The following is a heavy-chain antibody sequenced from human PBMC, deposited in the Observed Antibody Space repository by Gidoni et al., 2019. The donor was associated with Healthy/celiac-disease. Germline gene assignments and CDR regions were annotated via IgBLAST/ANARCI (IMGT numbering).Heavy chain of an antibody. CDR2: IWYDGSNK. V-gene: IGHV3-33*01. CDR1: GFTFSSYG. Sequence: QVQLVESGGGVVQPGRSLRLSCAASGFTFSSYGMHWVRQAPGKGLEWVAVIWYDGSNKYYADSVKGRFTISRDNSKNTLYLQMNSLRAEDTAVYYCARDGPWGSGQKGVDYWGQGTLVTVSS. D-gene: IGHD6-19*01. J-gene: IGHJ4*02. CDR3: ARDGPWGSGQKGVDY.